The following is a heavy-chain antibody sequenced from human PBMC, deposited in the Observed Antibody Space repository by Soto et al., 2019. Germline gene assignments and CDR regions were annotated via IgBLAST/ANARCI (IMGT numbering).Heavy chain of an antibody. V-gene: IGHV4-34*01. D-gene: IGHD2-2*02. CDR3: ARGDCSSTSCYTSSFWYFDL. Sequence: SETLSLTCAVYGGSFSRYYWGWIRQPPGKGLEWIGEINHSGSTNYNPSLKSRVTISVDTSKNQFSLKLSSVTAADTAVYYCARGDCSSTSCYTSSFWYFDLWGRGTLVTVS. CDR1: GGSFSRYY. J-gene: IGHJ2*01. CDR2: INHSGST.